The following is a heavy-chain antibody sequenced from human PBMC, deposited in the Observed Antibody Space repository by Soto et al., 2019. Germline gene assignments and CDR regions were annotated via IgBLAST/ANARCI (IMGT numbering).Heavy chain of an antibody. CDR1: GGSISSGGYS. J-gene: IGHJ4*02. D-gene: IGHD5-18*01. CDR2: IYHSGST. CDR3: ARAADTAKAREYYFDY. Sequence: QLQLQESGSGLVKPSQTLSLTCAVSGGSISSGGYSWSWIRQPPGKGLEWIGYIYHSGSTYYNPSLKSRVTISVDRSKNQFSLKLSSVTAADTAVYYCARAADTAKAREYYFDYWGQGTLVTVSS. V-gene: IGHV4-30-2*01.